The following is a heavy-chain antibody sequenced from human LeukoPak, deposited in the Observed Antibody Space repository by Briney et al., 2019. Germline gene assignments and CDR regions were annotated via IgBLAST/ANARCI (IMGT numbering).Heavy chain of an antibody. D-gene: IGHD2-15*01. CDR3: ARASLGGSEFYYFDY. V-gene: IGHV3-66*01. J-gene: IGHJ4*02. Sequence: TGGSLRLSCAASGFTVSSNYMSWVRQAPGKGLEWVSVIYSGGSTYYADSVKGRFTISRDNSKNTLYLQMNSLRAEDTAVYYCARASLGGSEFYYFDYWGQGTLVTVSS. CDR2: IYSGGST. CDR1: GFTVSSNY.